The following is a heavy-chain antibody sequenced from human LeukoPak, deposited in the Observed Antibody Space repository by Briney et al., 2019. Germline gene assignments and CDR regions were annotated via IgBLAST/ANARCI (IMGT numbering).Heavy chain of an antibody. J-gene: IGHJ6*03. CDR1: GFTFDDYG. CDR3: AKADYGDYYYYYYYMDV. CDR2: ISGSGGST. V-gene: IGHV3-23*01. Sequence: GGSLRLSCAASGFTFDDYGMSWVRQVPGKGLEWVSAISGSGGSTYYADSVKGRFTISRDNSKNTLYLQMNSLRAEDTAVYYCAKADYGDYYYYYYYMDVWGKGTTVTISS. D-gene: IGHD4-17*01.